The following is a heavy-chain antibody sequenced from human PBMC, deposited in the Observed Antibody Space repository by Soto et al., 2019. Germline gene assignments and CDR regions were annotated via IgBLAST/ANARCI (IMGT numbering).Heavy chain of an antibody. J-gene: IGHJ4*02. CDR2: IIPILGIA. CDR3: ARARDYYDSSGYADY. V-gene: IGHV1-69*02. Sequence: QVQLVQSGAEVKKPGSSVKVSCKASGGTFSSYTISWVRQAPGQGLEWMGRIIPILGIANYAQKFQGRVTITADKSTSTAYMELSSLRSEDTAVYYCARARDYYDSSGYADYWGQGTLVTVSS. D-gene: IGHD3-22*01. CDR1: GGTFSSYT.